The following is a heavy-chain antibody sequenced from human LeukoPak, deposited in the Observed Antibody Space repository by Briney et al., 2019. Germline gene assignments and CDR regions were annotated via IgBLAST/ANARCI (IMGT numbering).Heavy chain of an antibody. CDR3: ARDIGSGSYYDGFDI. J-gene: IGHJ3*02. CDR2: INTDGRSR. V-gene: IGHV3-74*01. CDR1: GFTFSNYW. D-gene: IGHD3-10*01. Sequence: GGSLRLSCAASGFTFSNYWMHWVRQAPGKGPVWVSRINTDGRSRTYADSVKGRFTVSRDNAKNTLYLQMNSLRTEDTAVYYCARDIGSGSYYDGFDIWGQGTMVTVSS.